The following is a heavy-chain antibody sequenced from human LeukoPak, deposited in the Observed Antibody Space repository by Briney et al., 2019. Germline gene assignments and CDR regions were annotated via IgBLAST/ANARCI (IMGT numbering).Heavy chain of an antibody. CDR2: INDTGST. CDR1: GGSLSGYY. CDR3: ARVVDGSGSYCEAFDI. Sequence: SETLSLTCAVYGGSLSGYYWSWIRQPPGKGLEWIGEINDTGSTDYNPSLKSRVTISVDTSNNQFSLKLSSVTAADTAVFYCARVVDGSGSYCEAFDIWGQGTMVTASS. V-gene: IGHV4-34*01. D-gene: IGHD3-10*01. J-gene: IGHJ3*02.